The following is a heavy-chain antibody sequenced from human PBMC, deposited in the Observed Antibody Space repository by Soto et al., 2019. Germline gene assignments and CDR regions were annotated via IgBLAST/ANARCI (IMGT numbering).Heavy chain of an antibody. CDR3: ATSYSSGFNWFDP. Sequence: SVQVSCKASRYRRTELSMHWVRQAPGKGLEWMGGFDPGPGETIYAQKFQGRVTMTEDTSTDTAYMELSSLRSEDTAVYYCATSYSSGFNWFDPWGQGTLVTVSS. CDR2: FDPGPGET. V-gene: IGHV1-24*01. D-gene: IGHD6-19*01. CDR1: RYRRTELS. J-gene: IGHJ5*02.